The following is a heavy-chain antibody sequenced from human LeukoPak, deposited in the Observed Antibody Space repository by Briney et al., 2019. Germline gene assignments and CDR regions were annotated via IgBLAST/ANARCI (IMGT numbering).Heavy chain of an antibody. J-gene: IGHJ4*02. CDR1: GYSISSGYY. D-gene: IGHD6-19*01. Sequence: SETLSLTCTVSGYSISSGYYWGWIRQPPGKGLEWIGSIYHSGSTYYNPSLKSRVTISVDTSKNQFSLKLSSVTAADTAVYYCARDSGYSSGWHADYWGQGTLVTVSS. CDR3: ARDSGYSSGWHADY. V-gene: IGHV4-38-2*02. CDR2: IYHSGST.